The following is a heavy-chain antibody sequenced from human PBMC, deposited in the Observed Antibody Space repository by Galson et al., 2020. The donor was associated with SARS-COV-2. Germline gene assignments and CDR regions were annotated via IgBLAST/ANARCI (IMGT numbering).Heavy chain of an antibody. D-gene: IGHD3-10*01. V-gene: IGHV3-53*01. CDR3: ARGPGTDAFDI. CDR2: IYSGGYT. Sequence: GGSLRLSCVAYGFTASNNYMGWVRQAPGKGLEWVSVIYSGGYTYYADSVKGRFTISRDNAKNTVFLQMNSLRGEDTAVYYCARGPGTDAFDIWGQGTMVTVSS. CDR1: GFTASNNY. J-gene: IGHJ3*02.